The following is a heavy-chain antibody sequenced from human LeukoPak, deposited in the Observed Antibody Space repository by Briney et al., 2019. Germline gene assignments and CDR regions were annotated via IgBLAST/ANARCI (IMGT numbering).Heavy chain of an antibody. V-gene: IGHV4-4*07. Sequence: PSETLSLTCTVSGGSISSYYWSWIRQPAGKGLEWIGRIYTSGSTNYNPSLKSRVTMSVDTSKNQFSLKLSSVTAADTAVYYCARGALMVFGGNYYYMDVWGKGTTVTVSS. D-gene: IGHD2-8*01. J-gene: IGHJ6*03. CDR1: GGSISSYY. CDR3: ARGALMVFGGNYYYMDV. CDR2: IYTSGST.